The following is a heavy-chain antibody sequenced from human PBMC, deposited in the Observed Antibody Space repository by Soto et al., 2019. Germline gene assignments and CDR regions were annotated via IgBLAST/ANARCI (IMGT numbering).Heavy chain of an antibody. CDR1: GGTFSSYA. V-gene: IGHV1-69*13. Sequence: ASVKVSCKASGGTFSSYAISWVRQAPGQGLEWMVGIIPIFGTANYAQKFQGRVTITADESTSTAYMELSSLRSEDTAVYYCARYVVVVAAVYYYGMNVWGKGPTVTVAS. J-gene: IGHJ6*04. CDR3: ARYVVVVAAVYYYGMNV. D-gene: IGHD2-15*01. CDR2: IIPIFGTA.